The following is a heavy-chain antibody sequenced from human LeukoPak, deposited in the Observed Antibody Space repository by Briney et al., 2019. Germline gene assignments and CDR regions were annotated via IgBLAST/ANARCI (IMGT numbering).Heavy chain of an antibody. V-gene: IGHV5-51*01. CDR2: IDPGDSDT. J-gene: IGHJ3*02. CDR1: GYSFTSYR. Sequence: AESLQISCKGSGYSFTSYRTGWGRQKPGKGLEWMGIIDPGDSDTKYSPHFQGQVTFSADRSISTAYLQWSSLGASDTAMYYCARLNDGFDIWGQGTMVTVSS. CDR3: ARLNDGFDI.